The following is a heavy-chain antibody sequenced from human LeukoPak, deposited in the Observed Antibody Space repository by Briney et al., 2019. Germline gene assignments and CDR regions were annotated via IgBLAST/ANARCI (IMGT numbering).Heavy chain of an antibody. CDR2: INSDGSSR. Sequence: GGSLRLSCAASGFTFSNYWMHWVRQAPGKGLVWVSRINSDGSSRNYADSVKGRFTISRNNAKNTLYLQMNSLRAEDTAVYYCASASSHRIAAGGDYWGQGTLVTVSS. J-gene: IGHJ4*02. CDR3: ASASSHRIAAGGDY. D-gene: IGHD6-13*01. CDR1: GFTFSNYW. V-gene: IGHV3-74*01.